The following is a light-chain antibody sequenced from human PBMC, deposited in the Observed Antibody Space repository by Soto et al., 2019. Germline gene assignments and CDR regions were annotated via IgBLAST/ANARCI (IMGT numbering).Light chain of an antibody. CDR2: DAS. V-gene: IGKV3-11*01. Sequence: EIVLTQSPATLSLSPGEKATLSCRASQSVSSYLAWYQQKPGQAPRLLIYDASNRATGIPARFSGSGSGTDFTLTISSLAPEDFAVYYCQQRSNWPPRNTFGGGTKVEIK. CDR1: QSVSSY. J-gene: IGKJ4*01. CDR3: QQRSNWPPRNT.